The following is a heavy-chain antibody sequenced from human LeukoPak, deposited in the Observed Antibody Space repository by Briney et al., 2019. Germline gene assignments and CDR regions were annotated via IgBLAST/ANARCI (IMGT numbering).Heavy chain of an antibody. V-gene: IGHV3-23*01. CDR3: VQDQGWRAAN. CDR1: GFTLSSYG. Sequence: GGALRLSCAASGFTLSSYGMSWVRQAPGKGLEWVSGINANGDWADYADSVKGRFTMSRDNSKNTLYLQMNSLRAEDTAEYYCVQDQGWRAANWGRGTLVTVSS. CDR2: INANGDWA. J-gene: IGHJ4*02. D-gene: IGHD2-15*01.